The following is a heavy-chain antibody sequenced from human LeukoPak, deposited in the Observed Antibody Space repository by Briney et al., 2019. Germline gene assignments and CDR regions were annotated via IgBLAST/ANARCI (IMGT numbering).Heavy chain of an antibody. CDR1: GFTFSSYA. D-gene: IGHD3-22*01. CDR2: ISGSGGST. Sequence: GGSLRLSCAASGFTFSSYAMSWVRQAPGKGLEWVSAISGSGGSTYHADSVKGRFTISRDNSKNTLYLQMNSLRAEDTAVYYLAKGKTMMLVVLDYWGKGPLVTVS. J-gene: IGHJ4*02. V-gene: IGHV3-23*01. CDR3: AKGKTMMLVVLDY.